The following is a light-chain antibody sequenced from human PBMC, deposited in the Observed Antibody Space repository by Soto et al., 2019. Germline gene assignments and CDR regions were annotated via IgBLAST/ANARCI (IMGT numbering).Light chain of an antibody. J-gene: IGKJ5*01. CDR1: QSLVYSDGNTY. Sequence: VVMTQSPLSLPVTLGQPASISCRSSQSLVYSDGNTYLNWFLQRPGQSPRRLIYKVSNRDSGVPDRFSGSGSGTDFKLKISRVEAEDVGVYYCMQGTQWPPTFGQGTRLEIK. CDR2: KVS. V-gene: IGKV2-30*01. CDR3: MQGTQWPPT.